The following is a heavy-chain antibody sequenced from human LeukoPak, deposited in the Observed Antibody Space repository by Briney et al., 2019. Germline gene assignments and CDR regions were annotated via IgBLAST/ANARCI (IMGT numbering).Heavy chain of an antibody. CDR1: GFTFSSYE. CDR3: ARAGGGDGYKIMTNYGMDV. Sequence: GGSLRLSCAASGFTFSSYEMNWVRQAPGKGLEWVSYISSSCSTIYYADSVKGRFTISRDNAKNSLYLQMNSLRAEDTAVYYCARAGGGDGYKIMTNYGMDVWGQGTTVTVSS. CDR2: ISSSCSTI. J-gene: IGHJ6*02. D-gene: IGHD5-24*01. V-gene: IGHV3-48*03.